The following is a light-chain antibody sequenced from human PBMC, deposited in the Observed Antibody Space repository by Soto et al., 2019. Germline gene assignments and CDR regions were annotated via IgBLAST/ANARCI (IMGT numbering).Light chain of an antibody. Sequence: QSALTQPASVSGSPGQSITISCTGTSSDVGGYNYVSWYQQHPGKAPKLMIYEVSNRPSGVSNRFSGSKSGNTASLTISGLQAEDEADYYWSSYASSRTRVFGTGTKLTVL. V-gene: IGLV2-14*01. CDR2: EVS. J-gene: IGLJ1*01. CDR3: SSYASSRTRV. CDR1: SSDVGGYNY.